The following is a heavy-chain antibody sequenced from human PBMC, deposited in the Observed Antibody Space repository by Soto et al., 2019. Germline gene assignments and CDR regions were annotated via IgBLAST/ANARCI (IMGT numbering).Heavy chain of an antibody. Sequence: SGTVSCEASGYTFTSYDINWVRQAPGQGLEWVGWINPTSEYTAHAQKFQGRVTLTREISTATAYMELSSLTSEDTAVYFCARQVHPGYSSAWGQGTQAPV. D-gene: IGHD2-15*01. CDR1: GYTFTSYD. V-gene: IGHV1-8*01. CDR3: ARQVHPGYSSA. CDR2: INPTSEYT. J-gene: IGHJ5*02.